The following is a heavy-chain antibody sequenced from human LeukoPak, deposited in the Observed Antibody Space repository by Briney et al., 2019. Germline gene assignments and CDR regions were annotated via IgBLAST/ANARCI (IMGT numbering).Heavy chain of an antibody. CDR3: ASLTPGEVVPAATYYGMDV. CDR2: ISSSGSTI. Sequence: GGSLRLSCAASGFTFSSYEMNWVRQAPGKGLEWVSYISSSGSTIYYADSVKGRFTISRDNAKNSLYLQMNSLRGEDTAVYYCASLTPGEVVPAATYYGMDVWGQGTTVTASS. CDR1: GFTFSSYE. V-gene: IGHV3-48*03. D-gene: IGHD2-2*01. J-gene: IGHJ6*02.